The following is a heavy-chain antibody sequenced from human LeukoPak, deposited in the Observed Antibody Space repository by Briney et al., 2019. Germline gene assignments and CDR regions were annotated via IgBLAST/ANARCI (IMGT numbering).Heavy chain of an antibody. CDR2: TNTNTKNP. D-gene: IGHD1-7*01. Sequence: ASVKVSCKASGYTFTSYAMNWVRQAPGQGLEWMGWTNTNTKNPTYAQGFTGRFVFSLDTSVSTAYLQNSSLKAEDTAVYYCARGAYNWNSDAFDIWGQGTMVTVSS. J-gene: IGHJ3*02. V-gene: IGHV7-4-1*02. CDR3: ARGAYNWNSDAFDI. CDR1: GYTFTSYA.